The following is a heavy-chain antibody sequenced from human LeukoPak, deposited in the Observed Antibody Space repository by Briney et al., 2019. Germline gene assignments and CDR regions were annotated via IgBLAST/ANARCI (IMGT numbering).Heavy chain of an antibody. CDR3: AKGVVVAPWRAFDI. CDR1: GFTFDDYA. J-gene: IGHJ3*02. D-gene: IGHD3-22*01. CDR2: ISWNSGSI. Sequence: GGSLRLSCAASGFTFDDYAMHWVRLAPGKGLEWVSGISWNSGSIGYADSVKGRFTISRDNAKNSLYLQMNSLRAEDTALYYCAKGVVVAPWRAFDIWGQGTMVTVSS. V-gene: IGHV3-9*01.